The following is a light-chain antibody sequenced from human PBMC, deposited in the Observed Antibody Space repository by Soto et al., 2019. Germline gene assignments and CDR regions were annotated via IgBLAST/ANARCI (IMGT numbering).Light chain of an antibody. CDR2: KAS. CDR1: QNINRW. CDR3: LQYNVYPLS. V-gene: IGKV1-5*03. J-gene: IGKJ4*01. Sequence: DIQMTQSPSTLSASVGDRVTITCRASQNINRWLAWYQQRPGKAPNLLIHKASTLEVGVPSRFSGSASGTEFTLTISSLQPDDFAVYFCLQYNVYPLSFGGGTKVESK.